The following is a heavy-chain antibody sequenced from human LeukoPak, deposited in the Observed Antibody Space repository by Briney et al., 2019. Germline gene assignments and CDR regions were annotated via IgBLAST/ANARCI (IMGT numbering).Heavy chain of an antibody. D-gene: IGHD3-22*01. Sequence: PSETLSLTCTLSGGSITSTTYYWGWIRQPPGKGLEWIGEINHSGSTNYNPSLKSRVTISVDTSKNQFSLKLSSVTAADTAVYYCARGREIVVVIGNTLDYWGQGTLVTVSS. J-gene: IGHJ4*02. V-gene: IGHV4-39*07. CDR1: GGSITSTTYY. CDR3: ARGREIVVVIGNTLDY. CDR2: INHSGST.